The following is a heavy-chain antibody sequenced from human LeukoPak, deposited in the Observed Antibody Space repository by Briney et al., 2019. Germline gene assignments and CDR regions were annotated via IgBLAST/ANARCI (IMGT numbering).Heavy chain of an antibody. CDR3: ARANDYVWYFDY. Sequence: SQTLSLTCTVSGGSISSGGYYWSWIPQHPGKGLEWIGYIYYSGSTYYNPSLKSRVTISVDTSKNQFSLKLSSVTAADTAVYYCARANDYVWYFDYWGQGTLVTVSS. V-gene: IGHV4-31*03. J-gene: IGHJ4*02. CDR1: GGSISSGGYY. D-gene: IGHD3-16*01. CDR2: IYYSGST.